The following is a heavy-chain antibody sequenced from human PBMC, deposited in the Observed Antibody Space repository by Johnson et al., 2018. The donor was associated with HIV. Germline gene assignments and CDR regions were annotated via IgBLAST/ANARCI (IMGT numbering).Heavy chain of an antibody. CDR1: GFTFSGYP. J-gene: IGHJ3*02. CDR3: ARDCCSSWSPSGFDI. Sequence: QVLLLESGGGVVQPGRSLRLSCAASGFTFSGYPMHWVRQAPGKGLEWVAVISYDGSNKYYADSVKGRFTISRDNSKNTLYLQMNSLRADDTALYYCARDCCSSWSPSGFDIWGQGTMVTVSS. D-gene: IGHD6-13*01. V-gene: IGHV3-30-3*01. CDR2: ISYDGSNK.